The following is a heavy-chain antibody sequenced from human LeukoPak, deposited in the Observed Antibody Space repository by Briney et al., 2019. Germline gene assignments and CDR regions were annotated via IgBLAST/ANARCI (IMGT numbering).Heavy chain of an antibody. CDR2: IPHDGGGK. J-gene: IGHJ4*02. Sequence: GGSLRLSCAASGFTLSSYHMHWVRQAPGRGLEWVALIPHDGGGKQYAASVQDRFTISRDNSENTVYLQMNSLRHDDAAVYFCAREGYTSGRAAAFDFWGRGTLVTVSS. CDR3: AREGYTSGRAAAFDF. V-gene: IGHV3-30*04. D-gene: IGHD6-19*01. CDR1: GFTLSSYH.